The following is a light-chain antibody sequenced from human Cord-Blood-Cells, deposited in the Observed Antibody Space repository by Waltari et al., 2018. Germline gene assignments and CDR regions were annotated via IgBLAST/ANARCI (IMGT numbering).Light chain of an antibody. CDR1: SSAVGGYTF. Sequence: QSALPQPASVSGSAGQSITISCTGSSSAVGGYTFVSGYQQHPGKAPNLLIYECSKQPSGVSNRFSGSKSGNTASLTISVLHAEDEADYYCCSYAGSSTYVFGTGTKVTVL. V-gene: IGLV2-23*01. CDR2: ECS. J-gene: IGLJ1*01. CDR3: CSYAGSSTYV.